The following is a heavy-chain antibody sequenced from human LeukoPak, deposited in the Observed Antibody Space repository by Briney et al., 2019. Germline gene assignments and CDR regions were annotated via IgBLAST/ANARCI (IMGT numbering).Heavy chain of an antibody. V-gene: IGHV3-15*07. D-gene: IGHD6-13*01. CDR1: GFTFNYAW. CDR2: IKSKTHGGTT. J-gene: IGHJ4*02. Sequence: GSLRLSCAASGFTFNYAWMNWVRQAPGKGLEWVGRIKSKTHGGTTDYAAPVKGRFTISRDDSKDTLYLQMNSLKTEDTAVYYCATSTTAPGGFDSWGQGTLVTVSS. CDR3: ATSTTAPGGFDS.